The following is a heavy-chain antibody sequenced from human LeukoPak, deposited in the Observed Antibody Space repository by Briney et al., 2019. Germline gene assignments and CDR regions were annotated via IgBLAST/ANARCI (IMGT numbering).Heavy chain of an antibody. CDR1: GFTFSSFW. CDR2: IKRDGCDK. Sequence: PGGSLRLSCAASGFTFSSFWMSWVRQAPGKGLEWVANIKRDGCDKYYVDSVKGRFSISRDNAKNSLYLHMNSLRGDDTAVYYCARGDEYTTSPWGQGTLVTVSS. CDR3: ARGDEYTTSP. V-gene: IGHV3-7*05. J-gene: IGHJ4*02. D-gene: IGHD2-2*02.